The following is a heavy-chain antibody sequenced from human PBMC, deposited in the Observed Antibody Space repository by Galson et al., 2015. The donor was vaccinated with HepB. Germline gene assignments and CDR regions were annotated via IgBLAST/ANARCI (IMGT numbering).Heavy chain of an antibody. J-gene: IGHJ4*02. CDR3: ARDPVEMATIGRALEP. Sequence: SLRLSCAASGFTFSSYAMHWVRQAPGKGLEWVAVISYDGSSKYNADSVKGRFTISRDNSKNTLYLQMNSLRAEDTAVYYCARDPVEMATIGRALEPRGQGTLVTVSS. V-gene: IGHV3-30-3*01. D-gene: IGHD5-24*01. CDR2: ISYDGSSK. CDR1: GFTFSSYA.